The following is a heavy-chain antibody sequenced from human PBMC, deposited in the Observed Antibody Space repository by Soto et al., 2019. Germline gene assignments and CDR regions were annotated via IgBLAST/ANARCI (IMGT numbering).Heavy chain of an antibody. CDR3: ARVPYYYGSGSGRNYYYYYGMDV. J-gene: IGHJ6*02. CDR1: GGSISSSNW. V-gene: IGHV4-4*02. Sequence: SETLSLTCAVSGGSISSSNWWSWVRQPPGKGLEWIGEIYHSGSTNYNPSLKSRVTISVDKSKNQFSLKLSSVTAADTAVYYCARVPYYYGSGSGRNYYYYYGMDVWGQGTTVTVSS. CDR2: IYHSGST. D-gene: IGHD3-10*01.